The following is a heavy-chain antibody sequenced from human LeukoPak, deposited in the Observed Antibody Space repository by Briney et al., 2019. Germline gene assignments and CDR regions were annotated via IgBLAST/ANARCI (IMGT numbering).Heavy chain of an antibody. CDR2: IYYSGTT. V-gene: IGHV4-59*01. Sequence: SETLSLTCTVSGGSISSYYWSWIRQPPGKGLEWIGYIYYSGTTNYNPSLKSRVTIAVDTSKNQFSLKLSSVTAADTAVYYCARDVGGWYDYWGQGTLVTVSS. D-gene: IGHD6-19*01. CDR3: ARDVGGWYDY. CDR1: GGSISSYY. J-gene: IGHJ4*02.